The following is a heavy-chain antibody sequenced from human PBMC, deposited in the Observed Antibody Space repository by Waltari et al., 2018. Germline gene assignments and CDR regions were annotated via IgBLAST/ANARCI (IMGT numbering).Heavy chain of an antibody. D-gene: IGHD2-21*01. Sequence: EVQLVQPVAEVKKPGESLKLHRKRTGYSCTTYWIYWARQMLGKGLEWMGLIYPGDSDTRYSPSCQGQVTISADKSISTAYLQWSSLKASDTAMYYCARHGGDTAYFDYWGQGTLVTVSS. CDR2: IYPGDSDT. J-gene: IGHJ4*02. V-gene: IGHV5-51*01. CDR1: GYSCTTYW. CDR3: ARHGGDTAYFDY.